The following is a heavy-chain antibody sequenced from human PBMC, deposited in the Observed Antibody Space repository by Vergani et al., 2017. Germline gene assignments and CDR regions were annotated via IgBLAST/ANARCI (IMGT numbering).Heavy chain of an antibody. V-gene: IGHV3-33*01. D-gene: IGHD1-1*01. CDR3: VRDRYEGTSPYNGRLLGH. J-gene: IGHJ4*02. CDR1: GFTVTNYA. CDR2: IWHDGGNK. Sequence: QVQLVESRGGVVQPGRSLRLSCVMSGFTVTNYAIFWVRQAPGKGLEWVSVIWHDGGNKHFADSVAGRFAISRDDSKKTVYLEMTNLRAEDTALYYCVRDRYEGTSPYNGRLLGHWGQGTRVTVSS.